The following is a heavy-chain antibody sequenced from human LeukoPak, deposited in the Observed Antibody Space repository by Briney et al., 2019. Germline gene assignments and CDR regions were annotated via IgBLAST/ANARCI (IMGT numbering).Heavy chain of an antibody. D-gene: IGHD6-19*01. Sequence: PGGSLRLSCAASGFTFSSFGMSWVRQAPGKGLEWVSAISGSGGSTYYADSVKGRFTISRDNSKNTLYLQMNSLRAEDTALYYCAKDGPGVTVHYFDYWGQGILVTVSS. CDR3: AKDGPGVTVHYFDY. V-gene: IGHV3-23*01. CDR1: GFTFSSFG. J-gene: IGHJ4*02. CDR2: ISGSGGST.